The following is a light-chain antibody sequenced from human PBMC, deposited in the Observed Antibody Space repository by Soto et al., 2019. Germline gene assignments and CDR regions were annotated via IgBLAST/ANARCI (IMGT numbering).Light chain of an antibody. CDR3: QQSYRFPKT. CDR2: GAS. J-gene: IGKJ1*01. Sequence: DIQMTQSPSSLSASVGDRVTITCRASQSIVTYLNWYQQKPGKAPKLLIYGASTLQSGVPSRFSGSGTGTDFTLTIVNLQPDDFATYYCQQSYRFPKTFGRGTKVEV. V-gene: IGKV1-39*01. CDR1: QSIVTY.